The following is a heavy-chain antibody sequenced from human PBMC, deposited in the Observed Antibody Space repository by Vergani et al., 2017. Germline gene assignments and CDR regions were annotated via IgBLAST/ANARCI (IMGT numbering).Heavy chain of an antibody. D-gene: IGHD3-16*01. J-gene: IGHJ3*02. CDR3: ARQFWVSQGVGAFET. CDR1: GYSISRGYY. CDR2: VFHSGSA. Sequence: QVQLQESGPGLVKPSETLYLTCSVSGYSISRGYYWGWIRQPPGKGLEWIATVFHSGSAYYNPSLRRRVTISVETSKNQFSLRLTTLTAADTAVSYCARQFWVSQGVGAFETWGRGTEVSVSS. V-gene: IGHV4-38-2*02.